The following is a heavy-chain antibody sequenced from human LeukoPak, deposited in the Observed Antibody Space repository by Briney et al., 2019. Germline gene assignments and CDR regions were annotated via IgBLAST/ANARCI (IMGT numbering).Heavy chain of an antibody. Sequence: PGGSLRLSCAASGFTFSSYGMHWVRQAPGKGLEWVAFIRYDGSNKYYADSVKGRFTISRDNSKNTLYLQMNSLRAEDTAVYYCARGARSGDDWGGYFDYWGQGTLVTVSS. CDR2: IRYDGSNK. CDR3: ARGARSGDDWGGYFDY. J-gene: IGHJ4*02. D-gene: IGHD3-16*01. CDR1: GFTFSSYG. V-gene: IGHV3-30*02.